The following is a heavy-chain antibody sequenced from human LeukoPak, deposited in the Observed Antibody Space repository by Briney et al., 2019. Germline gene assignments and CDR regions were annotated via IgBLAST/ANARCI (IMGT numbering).Heavy chain of an antibody. CDR1: GGSFSGYY. Sequence: PSETLSLTCAVYGGSFSGYYWSWIRQPPGKGLEWIGEINHSGSTNYNPSLKSRVTISVDTSKNQFSLRLSSVTAADTAVYYCSHSSGWYYFDYWGQGTLVTVSS. CDR2: INHSGST. V-gene: IGHV4-34*01. CDR3: SHSSGWYYFDY. J-gene: IGHJ4*02. D-gene: IGHD6-19*01.